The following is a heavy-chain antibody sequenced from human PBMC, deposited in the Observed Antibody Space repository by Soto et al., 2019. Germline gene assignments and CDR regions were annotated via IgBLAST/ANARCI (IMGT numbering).Heavy chain of an antibody. CDR1: GGSISSYY. D-gene: IGHD2-15*01. CDR2: IYYSGST. CDR3: ARAAPYCSGGSCYRYYYMDV. Sequence: QVQLQESGPGLVKPSETLSLTCTVSGGSISSYYWSWIRQPPGKGLEWIGYIYYSGSTNYNPSLKSRVTISVDTSKNQFSLKLSSVTAADTAVYYCARAAPYCSGGSCYRYYYMDVWGKGTTVTVSS. V-gene: IGHV4-59*01. J-gene: IGHJ6*03.